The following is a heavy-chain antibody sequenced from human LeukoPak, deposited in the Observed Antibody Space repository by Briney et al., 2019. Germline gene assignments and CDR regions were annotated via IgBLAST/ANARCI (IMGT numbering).Heavy chain of an antibody. CDR3: AMAYYCGGGSCKLEY. CDR1: GYRFNSYW. CDR2: IYPGDSDT. Sequence: GESLKIPCQGSGYRFNSYWIAWVRPMPGKGLEWMGIIYPGDSDTRYSPSFQGQITISADKSINPAYLRWSSLKASDTAMYYCAMAYYCGGGSCKLEYWGQGALVTVSS. V-gene: IGHV5-51*01. D-gene: IGHD2-15*01. J-gene: IGHJ4*02.